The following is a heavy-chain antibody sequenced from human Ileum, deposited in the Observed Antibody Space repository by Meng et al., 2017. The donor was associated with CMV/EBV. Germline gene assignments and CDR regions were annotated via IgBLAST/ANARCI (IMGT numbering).Heavy chain of an antibody. V-gene: IGHV3-21*01. Sequence: SYGMSWVSQAPGKGLEWVSSISGSSSYIYYADSVKGRFTISRDNAKNSLYLQMNSLRAEDTAVYYCARVARPFTIFGVVSANWFDPWGQGTLVTVSS. CDR1: SYG. CDR2: ISGSSSYI. CDR3: ARVARPFTIFGVVSANWFDP. D-gene: IGHD3-3*01. J-gene: IGHJ5*02.